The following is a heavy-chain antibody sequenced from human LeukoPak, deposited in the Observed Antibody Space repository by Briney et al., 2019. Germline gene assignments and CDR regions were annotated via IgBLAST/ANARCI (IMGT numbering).Heavy chain of an antibody. Sequence: GESLKISCQGSGYSFTSYWIGWVRQMPGKGLEWMGIIYPGDSDTRYSPSFQGQVTISADKSISTAYLQWSSLKASDTAMYYCARVVFDSSFGETYYFDYWGQGTPVTVSS. CDR1: GYSFTSYW. J-gene: IGHJ4*02. V-gene: IGHV5-51*01. CDR2: IYPGDSDT. CDR3: ARVVFDSSFGETYYFDY. D-gene: IGHD6-6*01.